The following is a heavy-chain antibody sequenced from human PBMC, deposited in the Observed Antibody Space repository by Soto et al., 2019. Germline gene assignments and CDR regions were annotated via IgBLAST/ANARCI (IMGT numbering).Heavy chain of an antibody. D-gene: IGHD3-22*01. J-gene: IGHJ4*02. CDR3: AHRRPMIDPYYFDY. CDR1: GFSLSTSGVG. V-gene: IGHV2-5*02. CDR2: IYWDDDK. Sequence: QITLKESGPTLVKPTQTLTLTCTFSGFSLSTSGVGVGWIRQPPGKALEWLALIYWDDDKRYSPSLKSRLTITKDTSKNQVVLTMTNMDPVDTAAYYCAHRRPMIDPYYFDYWGQGTLVTVSS.